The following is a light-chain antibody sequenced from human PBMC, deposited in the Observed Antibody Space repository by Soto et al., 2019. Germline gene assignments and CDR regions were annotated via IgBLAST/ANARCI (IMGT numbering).Light chain of an antibody. CDR1: QSVLYSSNNKNY. CDR3: QQYYRKYT. V-gene: IGKV4-1*01. J-gene: IGKJ2*01. CDR2: WAS. Sequence: DIVMTQSPDSLAVSLGERATINCKSSQSVLYSSNNKNYLAWYQQKPGQPPKLLIYWASTRESGVPDRFSGSGSGTEFTLTISSLQAEDVAVYYCQQYYRKYTFGQGAKLEIK.